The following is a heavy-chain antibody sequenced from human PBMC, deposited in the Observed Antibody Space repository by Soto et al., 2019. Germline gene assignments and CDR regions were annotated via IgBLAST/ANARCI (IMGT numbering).Heavy chain of an antibody. CDR1: GYAYTGCY. D-gene: IGHD2-2*02. CDR3: GTAAYTNSAGRCDP. Sequence: ASVELFCRASGYAYTGCYMRWVRQDPGQGLEWMGWINPNSGGRSYGRKLQDRVTMTRGTSMGTACMELRGLRAGETAFCYCGTAAYTNSAGRCDPCGHGTLVAAPQ. CDR2: INPNSGGR. J-gene: IGHJ5*02. V-gene: IGHV1-2*02.